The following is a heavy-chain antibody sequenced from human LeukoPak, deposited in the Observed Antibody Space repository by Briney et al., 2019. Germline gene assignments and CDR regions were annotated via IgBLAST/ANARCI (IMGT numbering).Heavy chain of an antibody. CDR3: AAFDYDPNYFDY. V-gene: IGHV1-2*06. D-gene: IGHD3-3*01. CDR1: GYTFTGYY. CDR2: INPNSGGT. Sequence: ASVKVSCKASGYTFTGYYMHWVRQAPGQGLEWMGRINPNSGGTNYAQKFQGRVTMTRDTSISIAYMELSRLRSDDTAVYYCAAFDYDPNYFDYWGQGTLVTVSS. J-gene: IGHJ4*02.